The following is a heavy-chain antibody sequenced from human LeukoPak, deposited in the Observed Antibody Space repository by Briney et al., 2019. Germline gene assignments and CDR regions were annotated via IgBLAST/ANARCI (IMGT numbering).Heavy chain of an antibody. CDR1: GGSISSYY. CDR2: IYYSGST. J-gene: IGHJ4*02. CDR3: ARHRGYGSCWYYFDY. D-gene: IGHD6-19*01. Sequence: SETLSLTCTVSGGSISSYYWSWIRQPPGKGLEWIGYIYYSGSTNYNPSLKSRVTISVDTSKNQFSLKLSSVTAADTAVYYCARHRGYGSCWYYFDYWVQRSLVTVSS. V-gene: IGHV4-59*01.